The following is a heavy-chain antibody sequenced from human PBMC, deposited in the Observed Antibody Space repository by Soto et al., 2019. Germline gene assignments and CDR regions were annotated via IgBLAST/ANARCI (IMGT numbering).Heavy chain of an antibody. D-gene: IGHD2-15*01. CDR2: ISAYNGNT. V-gene: IGHV1-18*01. CDR3: VVAAQPYYFDY. Sequence: ASVKVSCKASGYTFTSYGISWVRHAPGQGLEWMGWISAYNGNTNYAQKLQGRVTMTTDTSTSTAYMELRSLRSDDTAVYYCVVAAQPYYFDYWGQGTLVTVSS. J-gene: IGHJ4*01. CDR1: GYTFTSYG.